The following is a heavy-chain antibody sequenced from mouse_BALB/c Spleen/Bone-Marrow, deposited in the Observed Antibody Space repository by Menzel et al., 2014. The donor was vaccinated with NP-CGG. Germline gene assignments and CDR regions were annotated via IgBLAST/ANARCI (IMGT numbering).Heavy chain of an antibody. Sequence: EVQLQESGGGLVQPGGSRKLSCAASGFTFSSFGMHWVRQAPEKGLEWVAYISSGSSTIYYGDTVMGRFTISRDNPKNTLFLQMTSLRSEDTATYYCVRSGSSSGYFDYWGQGTPLTVSS. CDR2: ISSGSSTI. CDR1: GFTFSSFG. CDR3: VRSGSSSGYFDY. J-gene: IGHJ2*01. V-gene: IGHV5-17*02. D-gene: IGHD1-1*01.